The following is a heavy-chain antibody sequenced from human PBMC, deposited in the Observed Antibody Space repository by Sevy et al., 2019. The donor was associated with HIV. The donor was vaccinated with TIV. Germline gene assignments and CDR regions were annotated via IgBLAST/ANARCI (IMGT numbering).Heavy chain of an antibody. Sequence: GGSLRLSCAASGFTFSSYGMHWVRQAPGKGLEWVAVISYDGSNKYYADSVKGRFTISRDNSKNTLYLQMNSLRAEDTAVYYCAKDSIVLRFLEWLWSAFDIWGQGTMVTVSS. CDR3: AKDSIVLRFLEWLWSAFDI. D-gene: IGHD3-3*01. J-gene: IGHJ3*02. CDR2: ISYDGSNK. CDR1: GFTFSSYG. V-gene: IGHV3-30*18.